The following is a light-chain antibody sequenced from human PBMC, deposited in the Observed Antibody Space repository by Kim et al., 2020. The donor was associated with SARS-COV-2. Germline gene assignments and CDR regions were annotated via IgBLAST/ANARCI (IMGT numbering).Light chain of an antibody. V-gene: IGKV1-9*01. CDR2: AAS. Sequence: IQLTQSPSSLSASVGDRVTITCRTSQGISGYLAWFQRQPGKAPKLLIYAASTLQGGVPSRFSGTGSGTEFTLTIGSLQPEDFATYYCQQLNSYPPTFGQGTKLEI. J-gene: IGKJ2*01. CDR3: QQLNSYPPT. CDR1: QGISGY.